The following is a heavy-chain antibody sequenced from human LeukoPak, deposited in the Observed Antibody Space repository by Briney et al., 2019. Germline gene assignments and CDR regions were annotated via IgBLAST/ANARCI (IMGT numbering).Heavy chain of an antibody. Sequence: PSETRSLTCTVSGGSISSYYWSWIRQPPGKGLEWIGYIYYGENTNYNPSLKSRVTMSVDTSMNQFSLKLSSVTAADTAVYYCARVGGSNYYYYGMDVWGQGTTVTVSS. D-gene: IGHD2-15*01. V-gene: IGHV4-59*01. CDR2: IYYGENT. J-gene: IGHJ6*02. CDR3: ARVGGSNYYYYGMDV. CDR1: GGSISSYY.